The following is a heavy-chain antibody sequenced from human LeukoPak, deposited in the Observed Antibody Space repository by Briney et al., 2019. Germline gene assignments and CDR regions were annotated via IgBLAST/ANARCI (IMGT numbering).Heavy chain of an antibody. D-gene: IGHD6-19*01. J-gene: IGHJ4*02. CDR2: IRYVGSNK. CDR3: ARVSGWYDGY. V-gene: IGHV3-30*02. CDR1: GFTFSRYG. Sequence: GGSLRLSCAASGFTFSRYGMHWVRQAPGKGLEGVAFIRYVGSNKYYADSVKGRFTISRDNAKNSLYVQMNSLRAEDTAVYYWARVSGWYDGYWGQGTLVTVSS.